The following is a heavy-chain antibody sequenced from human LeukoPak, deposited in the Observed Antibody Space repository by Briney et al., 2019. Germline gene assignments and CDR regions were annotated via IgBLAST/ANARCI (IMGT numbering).Heavy chain of an antibody. V-gene: IGHV4-59*01. CDR1: GGSISSYY. CDR2: IYYSGST. J-gene: IGHJ4*02. CDR3: ARVRIGVAAAGTVFDY. D-gene: IGHD6-13*01. Sequence: SETLFLTCTVSGGSISSYYWSWIRQPPGKGLEWIGYIYYSGSTNYNPSLKSRVTISVDTSKNQFSLKLSSVTAADTAVYYCARVRIGVAAAGTVFDYWGQGTLVTVSS.